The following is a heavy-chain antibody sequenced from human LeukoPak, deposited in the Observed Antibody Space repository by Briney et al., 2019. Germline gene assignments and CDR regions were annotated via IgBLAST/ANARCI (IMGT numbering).Heavy chain of an antibody. V-gene: IGHV1-69*13. CDR3: AGRRIAAAYLFDY. CDR2: IIPIFGTA. Sequence: ASVKVSCKASGGTFSSYAISWVRQAPGQGLEWMGGIIPIFGTANYAQEFQGRVTITADESTSTAYMELSSLRSEDTAVYYCAGRRIAAAYLFDYWSQGTLVTVSS. CDR1: GGTFSSYA. D-gene: IGHD6-13*01. J-gene: IGHJ4*02.